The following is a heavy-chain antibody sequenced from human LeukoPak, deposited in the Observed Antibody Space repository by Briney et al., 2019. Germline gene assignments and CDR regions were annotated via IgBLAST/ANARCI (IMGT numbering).Heavy chain of an antibody. D-gene: IGHD2-2*01. CDR3: GKIDRQYCSRSSCYALDY. J-gene: IGHJ4*02. Sequence: KGGESLKISCKCSGYSFSSYWIGWVRQMLGEGLEWMGIIYPGDSDTRYSPSFQGQVTISVDRSISTAYLQWSSLKASDTAIYYCGKIDRQYCSRSSCYALDYWGQGTQVTVSS. CDR2: IYPGDSDT. V-gene: IGHV5-51*01. CDR1: GYSFSSYW.